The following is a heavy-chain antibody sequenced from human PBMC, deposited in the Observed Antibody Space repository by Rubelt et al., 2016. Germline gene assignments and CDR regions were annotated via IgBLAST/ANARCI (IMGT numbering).Heavy chain of an antibody. CDR1: GGSISSGGYY. J-gene: IGHJ4*02. V-gene: IGHV4-31*03. D-gene: IGHD5-18*01. Sequence: QVQLQESGPGLVKPSQTLSLTCTVSGGSISSGGYYWSWIRQHPGKGLEWIGYIYYSGSTYYNPSLKGRVTISVDTSKNQCSLKLSSVTAADTAVYYCARGQTIQLANDYWGQGTLVTVSS. CDR3: ARGQTIQLANDY. CDR2: IYYSGST.